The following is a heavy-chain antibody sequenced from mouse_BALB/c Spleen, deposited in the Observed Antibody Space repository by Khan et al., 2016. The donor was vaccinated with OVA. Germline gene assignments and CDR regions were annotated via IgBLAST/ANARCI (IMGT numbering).Heavy chain of an antibody. CDR1: GYTFRSFG. CDR2: INTYTGEP. CDR3: ARPPYFSYGMVY. Sequence: QVQLKQSGPELKKPGETVKISCKASGYTFRSFGMNWVKQAPGKGLKWMGWINTYTGEPTYADDFKGRYVFSLETSASTAYLQINNLKNEDTATYFCARPPYFSYGMVYWGQGTSVTVSS. D-gene: IGHD2-10*01. J-gene: IGHJ4*01. V-gene: IGHV9-3-1*01.